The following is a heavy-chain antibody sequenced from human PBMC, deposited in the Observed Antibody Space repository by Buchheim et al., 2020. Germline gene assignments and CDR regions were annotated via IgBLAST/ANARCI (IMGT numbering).Heavy chain of an antibody. J-gene: IGHJ4*02. V-gene: IGHV3-30*18. D-gene: IGHD6-19*01. CDR3: AKSGRLPGYSSGWYGSLHDY. CDR1: GFTFSSYG. CDR2: ISYDGSNK. Sequence: QVQLVESGGGVVQPGRSLRLSCAASGFTFSSYGMHWVRQAPGKGLEWVAVISYDGSNKYYADSVKGRFTISRDNSKNTLYLQMNSLRAEDTAVYYCAKSGRLPGYSSGWYGSLHDYWGQGTL.